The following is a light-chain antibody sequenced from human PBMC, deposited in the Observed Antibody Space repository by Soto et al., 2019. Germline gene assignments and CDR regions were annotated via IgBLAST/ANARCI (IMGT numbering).Light chain of an antibody. J-gene: IGKJ5*01. CDR1: QDIIRH. V-gene: IGKV1-39*01. CDR3: QHSYTVPID. CDR2: AAS. Sequence: DIQMTHSPSSLSASVLDGVTITCRASQDIIRHLNLYQHKPGRAPRLLIYAASTLQSGVPSRFTGSGSGTEFTLTISGLQPEDFATYYCQHSYTVPIDFGQGTRLEIK.